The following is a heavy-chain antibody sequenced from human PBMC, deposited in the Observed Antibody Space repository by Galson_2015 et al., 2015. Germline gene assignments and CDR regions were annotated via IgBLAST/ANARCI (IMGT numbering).Heavy chain of an antibody. CDR1: GYTFTNYF. CDR3: ARELGCSYCFDF. V-gene: IGHV1-46*04. Sequence: SVKVSCKASGYTFTNYFINWVRQAPGQGLEWVGAINTSGAATYYEQKLQGRVTMTRDTTTSIDYVVLSSLGSEETVDYYCARELGCSYCFDFWGQGTLVTVSS. CDR2: INTSGAAT. D-gene: IGHD4/OR15-4a*01. J-gene: IGHJ4*02.